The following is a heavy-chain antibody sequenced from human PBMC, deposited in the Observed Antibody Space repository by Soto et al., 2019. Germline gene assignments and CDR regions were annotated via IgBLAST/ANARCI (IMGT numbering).Heavy chain of an antibody. V-gene: IGHV1-3*01. CDR3: ARHHITMVRGVHDAFDI. J-gene: IGHJ3*02. CDR1: GYTFTSYA. Sequence: ASVKVSCKASGYTFTSYAMHWVRQAPGQRLEWMGWINAGNGNTKYSQKFQGRVTITRDTSASTAYMELSSLRSEDTAVYYCARHHITMVRGVHDAFDIWGQGTMVTVSS. CDR2: INAGNGNT. D-gene: IGHD3-10*01.